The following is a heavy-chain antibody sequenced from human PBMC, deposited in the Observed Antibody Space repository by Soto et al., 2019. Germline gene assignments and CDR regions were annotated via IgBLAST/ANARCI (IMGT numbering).Heavy chain of an antibody. D-gene: IGHD2-21*02. CDR2: IKRKMDGETT. V-gene: IGHV3-15*01. Sequence: EVQLVESGGGVAKPGGSLRLYCEACGFSFTDVWMTWVRQAPGKGLEWVGRIKRKMDGETTEYAAPVKGRYSISRDDLKNTLFLQMNSLKSEDTAVYYCAVEAQCSSGDCSGAFDIWVQGTMVTVSS. CDR1: GFSFTDVW. J-gene: IGHJ3*02. CDR3: AVEAQCSSGDCSGAFDI.